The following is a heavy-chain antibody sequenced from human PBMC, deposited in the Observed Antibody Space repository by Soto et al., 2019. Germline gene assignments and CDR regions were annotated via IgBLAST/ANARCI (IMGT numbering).Heavy chain of an antibody. CDR2: ISSDGRNK. J-gene: IGHJ4*02. V-gene: IGHV3-30*04. CDR3: ASVFDGYDFDY. Sequence: QVVVVESGGGVVQPGRSLTLSCAASGFMFETFYMHWVRQAPGKGLQWVAVISSDGRNKYYAESVKGRFSISRDNSKNTLYLQLNSPIPQDTTVYYCASVFDGYDFDYWGQGALVTVSS. D-gene: IGHD3-22*01. CDR1: GFMFETFY.